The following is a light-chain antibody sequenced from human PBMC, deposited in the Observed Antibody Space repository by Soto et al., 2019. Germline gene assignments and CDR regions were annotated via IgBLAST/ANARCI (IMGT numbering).Light chain of an antibody. J-gene: IGLJ1*01. V-gene: IGLV2-23*02. CDR1: YSDVGSYNL. CDR3: CSYAGTTTYV. CDR2: EVS. Sequence: QSALTQPASVSGSPGQSITISCTGTYSDVGSYNLVSWYQQHPGKAPRLIISEVSKRPSGVSNRFSGSKSGNTASLTISGLQAEDEANYYCCSYAGTTTYVFGTGTKLTVL.